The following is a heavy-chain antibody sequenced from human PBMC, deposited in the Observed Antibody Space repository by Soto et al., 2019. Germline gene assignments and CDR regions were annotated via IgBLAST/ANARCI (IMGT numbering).Heavy chain of an antibody. V-gene: IGHV1-3*01. CDR3: ARSAVGMGWFDP. Sequence: QVQLVQSGAEVKKPGASVKVSCKASGYTFTSYAMHWVRQAPGQRLEWMGWINAGNGNTKYSQKFQGRVTITRDTSASTAYMDLSSLRSEDTAVYYCARSAVGMGWFDPWGQGTLVTVSS. D-gene: IGHD1-20*01. J-gene: IGHJ5*02. CDR2: INAGNGNT. CDR1: GYTFTSYA.